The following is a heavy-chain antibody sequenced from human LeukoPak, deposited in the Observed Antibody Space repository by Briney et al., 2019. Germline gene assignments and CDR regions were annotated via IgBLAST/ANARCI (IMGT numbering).Heavy chain of an antibody. CDR3: AKEYPLVGSTGFLLDY. Sequence: GGSLRLSCAASGFIFNSYGMNWVRQAPGKGLEWVAFIHYDGNNKYYAVAVKGRFTIARDNSKNTLYQQMNSLRAEDTAVYYCAKEYPLVGSTGFLLDYWGQGTLVTVSS. D-gene: IGHD1-26*01. CDR2: IHYDGNNK. CDR1: GFIFNSYG. J-gene: IGHJ4*02. V-gene: IGHV3-30*02.